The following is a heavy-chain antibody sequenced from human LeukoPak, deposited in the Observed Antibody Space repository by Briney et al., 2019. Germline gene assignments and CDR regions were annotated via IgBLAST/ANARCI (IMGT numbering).Heavy chain of an antibody. Sequence: ASVKVSXKASGGTFSSYAISWVRQAPGQGLEWIGGIIPIFGTANYAQKFQGRVTITADESTSTAYMELSSLRSEDTAVYYCARGVVPAAIGRFDPWGQGTLVTVSS. CDR1: GGTFSSYA. V-gene: IGHV1-69*13. J-gene: IGHJ5*02. D-gene: IGHD2-2*01. CDR2: IIPIFGTA. CDR3: ARGVVPAAIGRFDP.